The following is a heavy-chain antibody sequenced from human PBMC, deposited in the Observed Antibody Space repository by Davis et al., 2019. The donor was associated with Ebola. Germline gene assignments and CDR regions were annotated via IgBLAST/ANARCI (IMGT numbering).Heavy chain of an antibody. CDR1: GGTFSSYA. V-gene: IGHV1-69*13. J-gene: IGHJ4*02. CDR3: ANNGDSSGYYPPGGY. CDR2: IIPIFGTA. Sequence: SVKVSCKASGGTFSSYAISWVRQAPGQGLEWMGGIIPIFGTANYAQKFQGRVTITADESTSTAYMELSSLRSEDTAVYYCANNGDSSGYYPPGGYWGQGTLVTVSS. D-gene: IGHD3-22*01.